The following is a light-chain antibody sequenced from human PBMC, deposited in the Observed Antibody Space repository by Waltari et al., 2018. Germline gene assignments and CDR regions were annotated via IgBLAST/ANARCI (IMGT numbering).Light chain of an antibody. CDR3: QHYNSYPWT. CDR1: QSISTW. CDR2: KAS. J-gene: IGKJ1*01. Sequence: DIKMTQSPAALSASVGDRVTITCRASQSISTWLAWYQQKPGKAPKLLIYKASSVQSGGPSRFSGSGSETEFTLTITSPHPDDFATYYCQHYNSYPWTFGQGTKVEIK. V-gene: IGKV1-5*03.